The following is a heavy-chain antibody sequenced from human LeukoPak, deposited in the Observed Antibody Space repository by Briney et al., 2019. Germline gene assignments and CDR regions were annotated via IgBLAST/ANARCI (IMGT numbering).Heavy chain of an antibody. CDR2: IYYSGST. D-gene: IGHD3-22*01. CDR1: GGSINSYY. Sequence: SGTLSLTCTVSGGSINSYYWSWIRQPPGKGLEWIGYIYYSGSTNYNPSLKSRLTISVDTSKNQFSLKLSSVTAADTAVYYCAREAREDYYDSSGYGDYYYMDVWGKGTTVTVSS. CDR3: AREAREDYYDSSGYGDYYYMDV. V-gene: IGHV4-59*01. J-gene: IGHJ6*03.